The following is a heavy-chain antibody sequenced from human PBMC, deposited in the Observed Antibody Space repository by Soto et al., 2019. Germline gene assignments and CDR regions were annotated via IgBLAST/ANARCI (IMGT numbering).Heavy chain of an antibody. J-gene: IGHJ6*02. CDR1: GFTFSSYG. D-gene: IGHD6-19*01. CDR2: ISYDGSNK. Sequence: XGSLRLSCAASGFTFSSYGMHWVRQAPGKGLEWVAVISYDGSNKYYADSVKGRFTISRDNSKNTLYLQMNSLRAEDTAVYYCAKRDSSGWSYYYYYGMDVWGQGTTVTVSS. CDR3: AKRDSSGWSYYYYYGMDV. V-gene: IGHV3-30*18.